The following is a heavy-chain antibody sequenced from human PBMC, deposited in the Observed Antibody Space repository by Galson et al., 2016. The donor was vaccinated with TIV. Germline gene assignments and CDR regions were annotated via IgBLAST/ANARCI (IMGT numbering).Heavy chain of an antibody. V-gene: IGHV2-70*11. Sequence: PALVKPTQTLTLTCTFSGFSLSTSGMCVTWIRQPPGKALEWLARIDWDDDTYYSTSLKTRLTISKDTSKNQVVLKMTNMDPVDTATYYCARTLYSESSGWYPDYWGQGTLVTVSS. J-gene: IGHJ4*02. CDR3: ARTLYSESSGWYPDY. CDR2: IDWDDDT. CDR1: GFSLSTSGMC. D-gene: IGHD3-22*01.